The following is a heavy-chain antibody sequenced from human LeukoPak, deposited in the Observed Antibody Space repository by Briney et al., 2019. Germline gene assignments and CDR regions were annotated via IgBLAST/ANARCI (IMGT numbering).Heavy chain of an antibody. CDR3: ARYYYDSSGYKLLDH. CDR2: ISSSSSYI. J-gene: IGHJ4*02. Sequence: GGSLRLSCAASGFTFSSYSMNWVRQAPGKGLEWVSSISSSSSYIYYADSVKGRFTISRDNAKNSLYLQMNSLRAEDTAVYYCARYYYDSSGYKLLDHWGQGTLVTVSS. D-gene: IGHD3-22*01. V-gene: IGHV3-21*01. CDR1: GFTFSSYS.